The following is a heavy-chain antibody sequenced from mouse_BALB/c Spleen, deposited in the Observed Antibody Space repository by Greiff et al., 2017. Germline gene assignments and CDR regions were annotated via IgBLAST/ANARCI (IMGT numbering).Heavy chain of an antibody. J-gene: IGHJ2*01. CDR3: APYGGGDFFGY. CDR2: IDPANGNT. D-gene: IGHD1-1*02. CDR1: GFNIKDTY. Sequence: EVKLQESGAELVKPGASVKLSCTASGFNIKDTYMHWVKQRPEQGLEWIGRIDPANGNTKYDPKFQGKATITADTSSNTAYLQLSSLTSEDTAVYYCAPYGGGDFFGYWGQGTTLTVSS. V-gene: IGHV14-3*02.